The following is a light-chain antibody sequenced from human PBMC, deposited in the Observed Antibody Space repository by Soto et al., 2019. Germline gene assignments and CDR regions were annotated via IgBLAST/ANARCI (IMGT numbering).Light chain of an antibody. CDR1: QGIRND. CDR2: AAS. J-gene: IGKJ4*01. V-gene: IGKV1-6*01. CDR3: LQDYNYPLT. Sequence: AIQMTQSPSSLSASVGDRVTITCRASQGIRNDLGWYQQKPGKAPNLLIYAASHLQSGVPSRFGGSGSGTDFTLTISSLQPEDFATYYCLQDYNYPLTFGGGTKVDIK.